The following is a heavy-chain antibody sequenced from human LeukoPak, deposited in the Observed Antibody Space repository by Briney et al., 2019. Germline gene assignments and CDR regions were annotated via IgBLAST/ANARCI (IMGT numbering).Heavy chain of an antibody. CDR2: IHYSGST. CDR3: ARVQQQLLPFDY. Sequence: PSETLSLTCTVSGDSISTYYWSWIRQPPGKGLEWIGYIHYSGSTNYNPSLRSRVTISVDTSKNQFSLKLSSVTAADTAVYYCARVQQQLLPFDYWGQGILVTVSS. CDR1: GDSISTYY. J-gene: IGHJ4*02. D-gene: IGHD6-13*01. V-gene: IGHV4-59*13.